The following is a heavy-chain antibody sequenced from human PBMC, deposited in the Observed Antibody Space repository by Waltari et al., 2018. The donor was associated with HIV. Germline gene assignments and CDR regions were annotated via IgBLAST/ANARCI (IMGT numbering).Heavy chain of an antibody. CDR2: IKTKTDGGTT. CDR3: TTVLYDGGGMDV. V-gene: IGHV3-15*01. CDR1: GFTFSDAW. Sequence: EVKLVESGGGLVKTGGSLRLSCAASGFTFSDAWMSWVRQAPGKGLDWVSLIKTKTDGGTTDSPAPVKGRFTISRDDSKNTLYLQMNSLKTEDTAVYYCTTVLYDGGGMDVWGQGTTVTVSS. J-gene: IGHJ6*02. D-gene: IGHD3-22*01.